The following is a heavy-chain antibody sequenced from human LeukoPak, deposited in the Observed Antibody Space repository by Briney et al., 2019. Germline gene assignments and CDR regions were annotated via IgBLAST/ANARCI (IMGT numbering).Heavy chain of an antibody. CDR2: TSHDGSHT. J-gene: IGHJ4*02. V-gene: IGHV3-30*18. CDR3: VKDRADQYSFDS. Sequence: PGGSLRLSCAASGFTFSGFDMYWVRQAPGKGLEWVAVTSHDGSHTQHADSVKGRFTISRDNSKRTLFLQMNSLRPEDTAVYFCVKDRADQYSFDSRGQGTLVTVSS. CDR1: GFTFSGFD. D-gene: IGHD4-11*01.